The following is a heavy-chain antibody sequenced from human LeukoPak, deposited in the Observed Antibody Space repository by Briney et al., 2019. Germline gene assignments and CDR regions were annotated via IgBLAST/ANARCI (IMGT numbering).Heavy chain of an antibody. CDR2: IIPIFGTA. V-gene: IGHV1-69*13. D-gene: IGHD3-3*01. CDR3: ARGHNYDFWSGYYRPLDY. J-gene: IGHJ4*02. CDR1: GGTFSSYA. Sequence: GASVKVSCKASGGTFSSYAISWVRQAPGQGLEWMGGIIPIFGTANYAQKFQGRVTITADESTSTAYMELSSLRSEDTAVYYCARGHNYDFWSGYYRPLDYWGQGTLVTVSS.